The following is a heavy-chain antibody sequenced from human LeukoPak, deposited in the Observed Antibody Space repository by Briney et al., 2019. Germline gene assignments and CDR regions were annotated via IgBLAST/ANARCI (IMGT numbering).Heavy chain of an antibody. D-gene: IGHD3-3*01. CDR2: ISGSGGST. Sequence: QSGGSLRLSCAASGFTFSSYAMSWVRQAPGKGLEWVSAISGSGGSTYYADSVKGRFTISRDNSKNTLYLQMNSLRAEDTAVYYCAKVSSGEHTFWSDFSQDKWFDPWGLGTLVTVAS. CDR1: GFTFSSYA. V-gene: IGHV3-23*01. J-gene: IGHJ5*02. CDR3: AKVSSGEHTFWSDFSQDKWFDP.